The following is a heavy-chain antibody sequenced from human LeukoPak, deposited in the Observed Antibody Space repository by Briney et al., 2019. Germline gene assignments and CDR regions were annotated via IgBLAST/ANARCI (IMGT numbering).Heavy chain of an antibody. CDR3: ARDIQNWFDP. J-gene: IGHJ5*02. D-gene: IGHD5-18*01. CDR2: INPNSGGT. CDR1: GYIFTDYY. Sequence: GASVKLSCKASGYIFTDYYIHCVRHAPRQQLGWMGRINPNSGGTNYAQKLQGRVTMTTDTSTSTAYLELRSLRSDDTAVYYCARDIQNWFDPWGRGTLVSVSS. V-gene: IGHV1/OR15-1*04.